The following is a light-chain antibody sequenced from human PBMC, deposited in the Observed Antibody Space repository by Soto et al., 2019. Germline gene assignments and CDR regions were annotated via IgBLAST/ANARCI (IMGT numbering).Light chain of an antibody. CDR2: DAS. V-gene: IGKV3-15*01. J-gene: IGKJ1*01. Sequence: EIVLTQSPVTLSMSPGERVTLSCKTSQSVTNDYLAWFQQNPGQAPRLLIYDASTRATGIPARFSGSGSGTEFTLTISSLQSEEFAVYDCQQYNNSPRTFVQWTKVDIK. CDR3: QQYNNSPRT. CDR1: QSVTND.